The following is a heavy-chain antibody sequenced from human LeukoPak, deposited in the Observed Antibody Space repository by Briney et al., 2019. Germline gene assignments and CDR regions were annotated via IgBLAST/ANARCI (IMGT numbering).Heavy chain of an antibody. CDR1: GFTFSSYS. V-gene: IGHV3-48*01. CDR2: ISSSSSTI. Sequence: GGSLRLSCVVSGFTFSSYSMNWVRQAPGKGLEWVSYISSSSSTIYYADSVKGRFTISRDNAKNSLYLQMNSLRAEDTAVYYCARGEDSSSWHGKDNWFDPWGQGTLVTVSS. CDR3: ARGEDSSSWHGKDNWFDP. D-gene: IGHD6-13*01. J-gene: IGHJ5*02.